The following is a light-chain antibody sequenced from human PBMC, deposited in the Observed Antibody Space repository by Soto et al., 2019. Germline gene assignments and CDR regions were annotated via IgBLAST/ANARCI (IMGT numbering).Light chain of an antibody. CDR1: SSNIGSNI. J-gene: IGLJ3*02. V-gene: IGLV1-44*01. Sequence: QSALTQPPSASGTPGQRVTISCSGSSSNIGSNIVTWYQHLPGTAPKLLIYSNNQRPSGVPDRFSGSKSGTSASLAISGLQSEDEADYYCAAWDDSLNGGVFGGGTKLTVL. CDR3: AAWDDSLNGGV. CDR2: SNN.